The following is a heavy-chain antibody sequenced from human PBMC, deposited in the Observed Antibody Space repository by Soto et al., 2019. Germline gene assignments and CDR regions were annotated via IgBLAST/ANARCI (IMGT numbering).Heavy chain of an antibody. V-gene: IGHV3-30*18. CDR1: GFTFSSYS. CDR2: ISYVGSNK. Sequence: PGGSLRLSFGPSGFTFSSYSLHCVRQASGKVLEWVAVISYVGSNKYYADSVKGRFTISRDNSKNTLYLQIIFLRAEDTAVYYCAKDYYDSSGYSPFDYWGQGT. CDR3: AKDYYDSSGYSPFDY. D-gene: IGHD3-22*01. J-gene: IGHJ4*02.